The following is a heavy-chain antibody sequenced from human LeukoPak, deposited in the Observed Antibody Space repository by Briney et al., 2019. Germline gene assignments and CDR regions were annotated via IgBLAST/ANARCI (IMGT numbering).Heavy chain of an antibody. Sequence: GGSLRLSCAASGFTFSSYSMNWVRQAPGKGLEWVSSISSSSSYIYYADSVKGRFTISRDNAKNTLYLQMNSLRAEDAAVYYCARGLAGAYRIMDVWGQGTTVTVS. CDR2: ISSSSSYI. V-gene: IGHV3-21*01. D-gene: IGHD6-19*01. CDR1: GFTFSSYS. J-gene: IGHJ6*02. CDR3: ARGLAGAYRIMDV.